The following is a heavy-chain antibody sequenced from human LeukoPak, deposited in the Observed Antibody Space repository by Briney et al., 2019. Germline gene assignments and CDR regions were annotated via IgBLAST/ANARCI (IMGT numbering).Heavy chain of an antibody. CDR3: ARVVDGYNFYYYYYMDV. J-gene: IGHJ6*03. CDR1: GYSISSGYY. D-gene: IGHD5-24*01. V-gene: IGHV4-38-2*02. Sequence: MSSETLSLTCTVSGYSISSGYYWGWIRQPPGKGLEWIGRIYTSGSTNYNPSLKSRVTMSVDTSKNQFSLKLSSVTAADTAVYYCARVVDGYNFYYYYYMDVWGKGTTVTVSS. CDR2: IYTSGST.